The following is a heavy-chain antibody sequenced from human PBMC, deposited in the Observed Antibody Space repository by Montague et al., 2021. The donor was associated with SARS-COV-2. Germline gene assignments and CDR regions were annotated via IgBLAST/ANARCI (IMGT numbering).Heavy chain of an antibody. CDR2: IFPSGRT. Sequence: SETLSLTCNVSGGSIDSFYWSWIRRPSGKGLEWIGCIFPSGRTYYNPSLKSRVSMSVDTSKSQVSLRLSSLTAADTAVYYCSRGGYYANNGYYSDYYYNMDLWGQGTPVTVSS. J-gene: IGHJ6*03. CDR3: SRGGYYANNGYYSDYYYNMDL. V-gene: IGHV4-4*07. CDR1: GGSIDSFY. D-gene: IGHD3-22*01.